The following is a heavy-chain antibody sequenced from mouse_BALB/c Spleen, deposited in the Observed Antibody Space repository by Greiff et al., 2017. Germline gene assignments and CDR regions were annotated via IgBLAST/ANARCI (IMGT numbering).Heavy chain of an antibody. V-gene: IGHV5-6*01. D-gene: IGHD2-4*01. J-gene: IGHJ4*01. CDR3: ARHGYDYGGNAMDY. CDR2: ISSGGSYT. CDR1: GFTFSSYG. Sequence: EVQRVESGGDLVKPGGSLKLSCAASGFTFSSYGMSWVRQTPDKRLEWVATISSGGSYTYYPDSVKGRFTISRDNAKNTLYLQMSSLKSEDTAMYYCARHGYDYGGNAMDYWGQGTSVTVSS.